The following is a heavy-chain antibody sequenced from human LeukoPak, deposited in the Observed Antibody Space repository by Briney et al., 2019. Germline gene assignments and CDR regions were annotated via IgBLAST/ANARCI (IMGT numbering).Heavy chain of an antibody. CDR2: MNPNSGNT. J-gene: IGHJ4*02. CDR1: GYTFTSYD. D-gene: IGHD1-1*01. V-gene: IGHV1-8*01. CDR3: ARGRPTNLNGIY. Sequence: ASVKVSCKASGYTFTSYDINWVRQATGQGLEWMGWMNPNSGNTGYAQKFQGRVTMTRNTSINTAYMELSSLRSEDTAVYYCARGRPTNLNGIYWGQGTLVTVSS.